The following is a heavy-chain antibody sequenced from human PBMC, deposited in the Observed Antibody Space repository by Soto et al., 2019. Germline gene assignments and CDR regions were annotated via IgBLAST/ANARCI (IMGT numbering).Heavy chain of an antibody. D-gene: IGHD1-20*01. V-gene: IGHV4-39*01. Sequence: SETLSLTCAVSGASISGSYYYWAWLRQSPGKGPEWIGSVFYTGFTSYNPSLESRVSVSVDTSESQFSLKLSAVTAADTAVYYCATSQKGYNWNYFDHWGQGALVTVSS. CDR2: VFYTGFT. CDR1: GASISGSYYY. J-gene: IGHJ4*02. CDR3: ATSQKGYNWNYFDH.